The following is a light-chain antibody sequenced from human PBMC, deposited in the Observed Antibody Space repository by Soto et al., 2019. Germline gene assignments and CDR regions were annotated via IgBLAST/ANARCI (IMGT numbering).Light chain of an antibody. V-gene: IGKV3-20*01. J-gene: IGKJ4*01. CDR3: QQYSYLVT. Sequence: EIVLTQSPDTLSLSPGERATLSCRASQSISSSYLAWYQQKPGQAPRLLIYGTLTRATAIPDRFSGSGSGTDFTLTISRLEPEDFALYFCQQYSYLVTFGGGTKVELK. CDR1: QSISSSY. CDR2: GTL.